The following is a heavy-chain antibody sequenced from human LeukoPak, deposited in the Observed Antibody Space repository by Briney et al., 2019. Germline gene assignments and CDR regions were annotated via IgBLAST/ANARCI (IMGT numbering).Heavy chain of an antibody. CDR2: INHSGST. Sequence: PSETLSLTCAVYGGSFSGYYWSWIRQPPGKGLEWIGEINHSGSTNYNPSLKSRVTISVDTSKNQFSLKLSSVTAADTAVYYCARGSLWFGELPEGPYYFDYWGQGTLVTVSS. CDR3: ARGSLWFGELPEGPYYFDY. CDR1: GGSFSGYY. V-gene: IGHV4-34*01. D-gene: IGHD3-10*01. J-gene: IGHJ4*02.